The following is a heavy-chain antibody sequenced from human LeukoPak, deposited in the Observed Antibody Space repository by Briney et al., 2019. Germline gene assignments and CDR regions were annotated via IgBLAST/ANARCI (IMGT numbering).Heavy chain of an antibody. J-gene: IGHJ5*02. Sequence: SETLSLTCTVSGGSISSYYWSWIRQPPGKGLEWIGYIYYSGSTNYNPSLKSRVTISVDTSKNQFSLKLSSVTAADTAVYYCARRGISSSWYGEWFDPWGQGTLVTVSS. CDR2: IYYSGST. CDR1: GGSISSYY. V-gene: IGHV4-59*08. D-gene: IGHD6-13*01. CDR3: ARRGISSSWYGEWFDP.